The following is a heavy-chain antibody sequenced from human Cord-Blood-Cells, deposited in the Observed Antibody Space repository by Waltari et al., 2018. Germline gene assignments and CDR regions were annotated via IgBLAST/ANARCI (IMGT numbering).Heavy chain of an antibody. CDR3: ARGGGSGYYYDY. CDR1: GFTFSSYS. V-gene: IGHV3-21*05. D-gene: IGHD3-22*01. J-gene: IGHJ4*02. Sequence: EVQLVESGGGLVKPGGSLRLSCAASGFTFSSYSMNWVRQAPGKGLEGGSCFSGCSGYICLAYSVKGRVTMSRDNAKNSRYLQMNSLRAEDTAVYYCARGGGSGYYYDYWGQGTLVTVSS. CDR2: FSGCSGYI.